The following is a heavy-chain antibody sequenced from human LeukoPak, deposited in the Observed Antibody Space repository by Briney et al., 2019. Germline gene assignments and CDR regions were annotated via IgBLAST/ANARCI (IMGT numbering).Heavy chain of an antibody. CDR1: GFTFSDYY. D-gene: IGHD6-13*01. CDR3: ARDADSSSHFDY. CDR2: ISSSGSTI. V-gene: IGHV3-11*01. J-gene: IGHJ4*02. Sequence: GGSLRLSCAASGFTFSDYYMSWIRQAPGKGLEWVSYISSSGSTIYYADSVKGRFTISRDNAKNSLYLQMNSLRGEDTAVYYCARDADSSSHFDYWGQGTLVTVSS.